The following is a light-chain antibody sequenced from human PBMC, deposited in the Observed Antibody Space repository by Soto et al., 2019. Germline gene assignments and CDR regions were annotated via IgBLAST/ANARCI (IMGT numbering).Light chain of an antibody. V-gene: IGKV3-15*01. CDR1: QSVSTY. CDR3: QQYDNWPRT. Sequence: ETVLTQSPATLSLSPGERATLSCRASQSVSTYLAWYQQKPGQAPRLLMYGASTRATTIPARFSGSGSGTEFTLTISSLQSEDFAVYYCQQYDNWPRTFGQGTKVEIK. CDR2: GAS. J-gene: IGKJ1*01.